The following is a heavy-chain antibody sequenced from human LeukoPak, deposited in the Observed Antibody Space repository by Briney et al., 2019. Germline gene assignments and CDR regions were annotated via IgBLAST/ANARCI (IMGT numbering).Heavy chain of an antibody. D-gene: IGHD5-12*01. J-gene: IGHJ6*03. Sequence: PGGSLRLSCAASGFTVSWNCLTWVGQDPGKGLDWVSVIFRGISTYYADSVKGRFTISRDNSKNTLYLQMNNLRAADTAVYYCARDAGGYSGYELNYYYYYMDVWGKGTTVTVSS. CDR1: GFTVSWNC. V-gene: IGHV3-53*01. CDR2: IFRGIST. CDR3: ARDAGGYSGYELNYYYYYMDV.